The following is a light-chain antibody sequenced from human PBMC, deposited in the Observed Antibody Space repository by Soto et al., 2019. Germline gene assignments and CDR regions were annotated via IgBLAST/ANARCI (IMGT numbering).Light chain of an antibody. V-gene: IGKV3-15*01. J-gene: IGKJ4*01. Sequence: EIVMTQSPATLSVSPEEKATISCRASQSLNNNLAWYQQKPGQGPRLLIYFASTRATGIPARFSGSGSGTEFSLTISSLQSEDFASYYCQQYSAWPLTFGGGTKVETK. CDR3: QQYSAWPLT. CDR2: FAS. CDR1: QSLNNN.